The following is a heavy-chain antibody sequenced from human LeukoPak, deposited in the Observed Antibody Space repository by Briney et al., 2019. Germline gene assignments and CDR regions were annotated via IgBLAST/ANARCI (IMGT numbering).Heavy chain of an antibody. CDR3: ARARPDRGFDP. D-gene: IGHD1-14*01. V-gene: IGHV1-46*01. CDR2: INPSGGST. Sequence: ASVKVSCKASGYTFTSYYMHWVRQAPGQGLEWMGIINPSGGSTSYAQKFQGRVTITRNTSISTAYMELSSLRSEDTAVYYCARARPDRGFDPWGQGTLVTVSS. CDR1: GYTFTSYY. J-gene: IGHJ5*02.